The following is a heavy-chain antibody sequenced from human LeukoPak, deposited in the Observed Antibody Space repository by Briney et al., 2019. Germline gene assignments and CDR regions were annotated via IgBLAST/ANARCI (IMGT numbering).Heavy chain of an antibody. Sequence: SETLSLTCTVSGGSISNYYWNWIRQPPGKGLEWIGFIYSSGTTNYNPSLKSRLTFSLDTSKNQFSLKLTSMTAADTAVYYCARTFNHQFEYWGQGTLVTVSA. V-gene: IGHV4-59*12. CDR3: ARTFNHQFEY. D-gene: IGHD2-2*01. CDR2: IYSSGTT. CDR1: GGSISNYY. J-gene: IGHJ4*02.